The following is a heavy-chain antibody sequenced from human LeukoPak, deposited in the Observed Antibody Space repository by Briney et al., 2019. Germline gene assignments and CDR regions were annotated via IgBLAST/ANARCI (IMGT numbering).Heavy chain of an antibody. CDR3: ARATGTTNYFDY. V-gene: IGHV3-23*01. D-gene: IGHD1-7*01. CDR2: ISGSGGST. J-gene: IGHJ4*02. CDR1: GFTFSSYA. Sequence: PGGSLRLSCAVSGFTFSSYAMSWVRQAPGKGLEWVSVISGSGGSTYHADSVKGRFTISRDNSKNTLYLQMNSLRAEDTAVYYCARATGTTNYFDYWGQGTLVTVSS.